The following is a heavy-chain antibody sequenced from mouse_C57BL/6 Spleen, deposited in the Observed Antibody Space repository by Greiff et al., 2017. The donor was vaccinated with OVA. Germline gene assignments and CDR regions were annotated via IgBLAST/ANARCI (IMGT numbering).Heavy chain of an antibody. CDR2: INPGSGGT. CDR1: GYAFTNYL. V-gene: IGHV1-54*01. D-gene: IGHD4-1*01. CDR3: ARSLTGTWFAY. J-gene: IGHJ3*01. Sequence: QVQLQQSGAELVRPGPSVKMSCKASGYAFTNYLIEWVKQRPGQGLEWIGVINPGSGGTNYNEKFKGKATLTADKSSSTAYMQLSSLTSEDSAVYFCARSLTGTWFAYWGQGTLVTVSA.